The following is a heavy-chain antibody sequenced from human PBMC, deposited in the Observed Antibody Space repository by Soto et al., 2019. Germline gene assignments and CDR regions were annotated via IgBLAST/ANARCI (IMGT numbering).Heavy chain of an antibody. Sequence: EVQLLESGGGLVQPGESLRLSCAASGFTFSIYAINWVRQAPGKGLEWVSAISVSVDSTHYADSLKGRFTISRDNYKNTVYLEMNSLRAEDTAVYYCAKVFTPEQGNYFDYWGQGTLVTVSS. CDR3: AKVFTPEQGNYFDY. V-gene: IGHV3-23*01. CDR2: ISVSVDST. J-gene: IGHJ4*02. D-gene: IGHD1-26*01. CDR1: GFTFSIYA.